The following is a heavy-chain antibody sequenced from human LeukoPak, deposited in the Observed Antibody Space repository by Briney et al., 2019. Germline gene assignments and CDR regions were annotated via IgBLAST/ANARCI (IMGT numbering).Heavy chain of an antibody. Sequence: GGSLRLSCAASGFTFSTYGVHWVRQAPGKGLEWVAVIWYDGSNKYYVDSVKGRFTISRDNAKNSLYLQMNSLRAEDTAVYYCARVYSSGGSDCWGQGTLVTVSS. V-gene: IGHV3-33*01. CDR3: ARVYSSGGSDC. CDR1: GFTFSTYG. J-gene: IGHJ4*02. D-gene: IGHD6-19*01. CDR2: IWYDGSNK.